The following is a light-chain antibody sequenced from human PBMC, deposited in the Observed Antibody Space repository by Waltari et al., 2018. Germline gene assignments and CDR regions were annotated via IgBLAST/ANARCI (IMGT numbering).Light chain of an antibody. CDR3: QQSYNTPPYT. Sequence: DIQMTQSPSSLSASVGDRVTMTCRASQSISNSLSWYQQKPGKAPRLLIYTASNLQSGVPSRFSGSGSGTDFTLTISSLQHEDFATYYCQQSYNTPPYTFGQGTQVEI. V-gene: IGKV1-39*01. CDR1: QSISNS. J-gene: IGKJ2*01. CDR2: TAS.